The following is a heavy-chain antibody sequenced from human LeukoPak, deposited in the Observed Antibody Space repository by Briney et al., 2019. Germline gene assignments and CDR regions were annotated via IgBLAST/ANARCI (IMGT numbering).Heavy chain of an antibody. CDR3: AKDHRMRPYYYYYGMDV. CDR1: GFTFSSYG. J-gene: IGHJ6*02. V-gene: IGHV3-33*06. CDR2: IWYDGSNK. Sequence: GGSLRLSCAASGFTFSSYGMHWVRQAPGKGLEWVAVIWYDGSNKYYADSVKGRFTISRDNSKNTLYLQMNSLRAEDTAVYYCAKDHRMRPYYYYYGMDVWGQGTTVTVSS. D-gene: IGHD2-8*01.